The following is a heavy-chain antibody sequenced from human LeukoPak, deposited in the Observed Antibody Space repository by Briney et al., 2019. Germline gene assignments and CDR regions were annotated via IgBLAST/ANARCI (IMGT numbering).Heavy chain of an antibody. CDR1: GFTFDDYG. D-gene: IGHD3-10*01. Sequence: VSLGGSLRLSCAASGFTFDDYGMSWVRPAPGKGLEWVSGINWNGGSTGYADSVKGRFTISRDNAKNSLYLQMNSLRAEDTALYYCAKAQLWFGEFPDYWGQGTLVTVSS. CDR3: AKAQLWFGEFPDY. CDR2: INWNGGST. J-gene: IGHJ4*02. V-gene: IGHV3-20*04.